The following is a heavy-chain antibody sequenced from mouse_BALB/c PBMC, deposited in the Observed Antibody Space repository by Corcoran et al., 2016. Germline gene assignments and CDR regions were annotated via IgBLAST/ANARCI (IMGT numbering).Heavy chain of an antibody. Sequence: QVQLQQSGPELVKPGASVKISCKASGYTFTIYYIHWVKQRPGQGLEWIGYIYPRDGSTNYNEKFKGKATLTADTSSSTAYMQLSSLTSEDSAVYVCARSGRYDDFDYWGQGTTLTVSS. CDR3: ARSGRYDDFDY. CDR2: IYPRDGST. CDR1: GYTFTIYY. V-gene: IGHV1S12*01. D-gene: IGHD2-14*01. J-gene: IGHJ2*01.